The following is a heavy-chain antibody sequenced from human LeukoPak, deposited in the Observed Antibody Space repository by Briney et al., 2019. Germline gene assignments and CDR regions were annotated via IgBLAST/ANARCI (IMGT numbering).Heavy chain of an antibody. Sequence: SVKVSCKASGFTFTSSAVQWVRQARGQRLEWIGWIVVGSGNTNYAQKFQERVTITRDMSTSTAYMELSSLRSEDTAVYYCARDKCSGDYCYLFDYWGQGTLVTVSS. CDR3: ARDKCSGDYCYLFDY. J-gene: IGHJ4*02. CDR2: IVVGSGNT. CDR1: GFTFTSSA. V-gene: IGHV1-58*01. D-gene: IGHD2-15*01.